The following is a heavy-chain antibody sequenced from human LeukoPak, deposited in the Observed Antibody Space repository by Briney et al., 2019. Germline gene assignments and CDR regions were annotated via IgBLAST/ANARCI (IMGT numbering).Heavy chain of an antibody. CDR1: GYTFTGYY. D-gene: IGHD5-12*01. V-gene: IGHV1-2*02. CDR2: INPNSGGT. Sequence: GASVKVSCKASGYTFTGYYMHWVRQAPGQGLEWMGWINPNSGGTNYAQKFQGRVTMTRDTSISTAYMELSRLRSDDTAVYYCARARPLSGYAKDVWGKGTTVTISS. CDR3: ARARPLSGYAKDV. J-gene: IGHJ6*04.